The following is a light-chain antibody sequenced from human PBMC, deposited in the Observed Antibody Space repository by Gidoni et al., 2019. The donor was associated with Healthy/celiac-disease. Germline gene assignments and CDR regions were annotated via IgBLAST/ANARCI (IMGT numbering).Light chain of an antibody. CDR2: AAS. CDR1: QGISSY. CDR3: QQLNSYPL. Sequence: DIQLTQSPSFLSASVGDRVTTPCRASQGISSYLAWYQQKPGKAPKLLIYAASTLQSGVPSRFSGSGSGTEFTLTISSLQTEDFATYYCQQLNSYPLFGQGTRLEIK. V-gene: IGKV1-9*01. J-gene: IGKJ5*01.